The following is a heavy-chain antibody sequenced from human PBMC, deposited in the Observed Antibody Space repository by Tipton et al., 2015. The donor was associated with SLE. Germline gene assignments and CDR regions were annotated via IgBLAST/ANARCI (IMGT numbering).Heavy chain of an antibody. CDR2: IIPILGIA. V-gene: IGHV1-69*09. CDR1: GGTFSSYA. D-gene: IGHD6-19*01. J-gene: IGHJ3*02. CDR3: ARGSGIAVAGLPAFDI. Sequence: QVQLVQSGAEVKKPGSSVKVSCKASGGTFSSYAISWVRQAPGQGLEWMGRIIPILGIANYAQKFQGRVTITADKSTSTAYMELSSLRSDDTAGYYCARGSGIAVAGLPAFDIWGQGTMVTVSS.